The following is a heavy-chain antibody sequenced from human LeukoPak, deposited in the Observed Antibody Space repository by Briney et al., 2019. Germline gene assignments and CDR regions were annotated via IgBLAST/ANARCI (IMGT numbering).Heavy chain of an antibody. CDR2: IIPIFGTA. J-gene: IGHJ3*02. V-gene: IGHV1-69*13. CDR1: GGTVSSDA. CDR3: ARARVPTMIVEAVLRGAFDI. D-gene: IGHD3-22*01. Sequence: ASVKVSCKASGGTVSSDAISWVRQAPGQGLEWMGGIIPIFGTANYAQKFQGRVTITADESTSTAYMELSSLRSEDTAVYYCARARVPTMIVEAVLRGAFDIWGQGTMVTVSS.